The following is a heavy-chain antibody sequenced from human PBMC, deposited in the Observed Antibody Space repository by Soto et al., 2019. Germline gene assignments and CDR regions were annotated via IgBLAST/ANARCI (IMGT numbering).Heavy chain of an antibody. D-gene: IGHD3-22*01. CDR1: GFTFSSYA. CDR3: ARPQPYDSSGYYFDY. Sequence: GSLRLSCAASGFTFSSYAMHWVRQAPGKGLEWVAVISYDGSNKYYADSVKGRFTISRDNSKNTLYLQMSSLRAEDTAVYYCARPQPYDSSGYYFDYWGQGTLVTVSS. CDR2: ISYDGSNK. V-gene: IGHV3-30-3*01. J-gene: IGHJ4*02.